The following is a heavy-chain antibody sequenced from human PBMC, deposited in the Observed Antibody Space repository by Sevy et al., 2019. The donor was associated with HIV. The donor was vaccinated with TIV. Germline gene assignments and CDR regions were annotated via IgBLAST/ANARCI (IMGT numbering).Heavy chain of an antibody. CDR3: VRRGVDAYNVYFDL. J-gene: IGHJ4*02. Sequence: GGSLRLSCTASGYNFPAFSFNWVRQAPGKGLEWLSYISTGTDHIYYADSAKGRFPISRDDAKNSVYLEMKSLRDQDTGLYYCVRRGVDAYNVYFDLWGQGTLVTVSS. CDR2: ISTGTDHI. V-gene: IGHV3-21*05. CDR1: GYNFPAFS. D-gene: IGHD3-10*01.